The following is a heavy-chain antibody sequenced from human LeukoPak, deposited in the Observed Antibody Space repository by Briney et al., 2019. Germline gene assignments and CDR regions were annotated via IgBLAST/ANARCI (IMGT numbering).Heavy chain of an antibody. J-gene: IGHJ3*02. Sequence: PSQTLSLTCAVSGGSFSSGTYSWSWIRQPPGRGLEWIGYIYYSGSTNYNPSLKSRVTISVDTSKNQFSLKLSSVTAADTAVYYCARLFPPPGAFDIWGQGTMVTVSS. CDR3: ARLFPPPGAFDI. CDR2: IYYSGST. V-gene: IGHV4-30-4*07. CDR1: GGSFSSGTYS.